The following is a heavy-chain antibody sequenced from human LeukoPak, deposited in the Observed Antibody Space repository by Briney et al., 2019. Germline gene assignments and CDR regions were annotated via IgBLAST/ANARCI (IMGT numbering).Heavy chain of an antibody. CDR3: ARDQSGGQQFVYHFDS. J-gene: IGHJ4*02. D-gene: IGHD3-10*01. Sequence: GGSLRLSCAASGFTFSYNAMNWVRQAPGRGVEWVSYISGSSAKIDYGDAVKGRFTVSRDNAKNSLYLQMNSLRPEDTAVYFCARDQSGGQQFVYHFDSWGQGTLVTVSS. CDR1: GFTFSYNA. CDR2: ISGSSAKI. V-gene: IGHV3-48*01.